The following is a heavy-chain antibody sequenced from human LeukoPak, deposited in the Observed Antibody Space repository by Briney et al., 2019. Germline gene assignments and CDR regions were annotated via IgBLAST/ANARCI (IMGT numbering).Heavy chain of an antibody. CDR1: GYTFTSYY. V-gene: IGHV1-46*01. CDR3: ARDSGSAAASRQPAIDY. J-gene: IGHJ4*02. D-gene: IGHD6-25*01. Sequence: ASVKVSCKASGYTFTSYYMDWVRQAPGQGLEWEGIINTSGGSRSYAQKFQRRVTMTRDTPTSTVYIELRTLRSEHTAVYYCARDSGSAAASRQPAIDYWREGPLLTVPS. CDR2: INTSGGSR.